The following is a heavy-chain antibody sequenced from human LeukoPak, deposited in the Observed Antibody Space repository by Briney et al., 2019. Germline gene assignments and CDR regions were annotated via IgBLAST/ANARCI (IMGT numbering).Heavy chain of an antibody. D-gene: IGHD6-13*01. CDR1: GFTFSSYA. Sequence: GGSLRLSCAASGFTFSSYAMHWVRQAPGKGLEWVAVISYDGSKKYYADSVKGRFTISRDDSKNTLYLQMNSLRAEDTAVYYCAKGIAGSFDYWGQGTLVTVSS. CDR3: AKGIAGSFDY. J-gene: IGHJ4*02. CDR2: ISYDGSKK. V-gene: IGHV3-30*04.